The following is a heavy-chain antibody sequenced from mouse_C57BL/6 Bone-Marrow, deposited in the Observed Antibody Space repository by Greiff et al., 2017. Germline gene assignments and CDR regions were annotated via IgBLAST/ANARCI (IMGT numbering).Heavy chain of an antibody. V-gene: IGHV5-6*01. J-gene: IGHJ4*01. Sequence: EVKVVESGGDLVKPGGSLKLSCAASGFTFSSYGMSWVRQTPDKRLEWVATISSGGSYTYYPDSVKGRFTISRDNAKNTLYLQMSSLKSVDTAMYYCARQGYYYAMDYWGQGTSVTVSS. CDR1: GFTFSSYG. CDR3: ARQGYYYAMDY. CDR2: ISSGGSYT.